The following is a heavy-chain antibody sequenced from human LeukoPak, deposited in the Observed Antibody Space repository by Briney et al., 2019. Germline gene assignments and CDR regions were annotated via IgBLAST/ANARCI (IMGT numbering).Heavy chain of an antibody. D-gene: IGHD1-26*01. V-gene: IGHV3-23*01. J-gene: IGHJ4*02. CDR1: GFSFSNYA. CDR3: AKDDDMGATHFDY. CDR2: ISDSGGRS. Sequence: GGSLRLSCEASGFSFSNYAMRWVRQAPGKGLEWVSVISDSGGRSYYAESVKGRFTISRDNSKNTLYLQMNSLRAEDTAVYYCAKDDDMGATHFDYWGQGTLVTVSS.